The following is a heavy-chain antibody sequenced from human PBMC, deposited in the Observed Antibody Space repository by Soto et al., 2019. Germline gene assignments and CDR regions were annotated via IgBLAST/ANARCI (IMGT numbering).Heavy chain of an antibody. Sequence: QVTLEESGPTRVKPTQTLTLTCTFSGFSLATSGVGVGWVRQPPGKALERLALIYWDDDKRYSPSLRSRLTVTKDTSRTQVVLTMTNMDPVDTATYYCAHRVGLPGNWNGGYFDFWGQGALVTVSS. J-gene: IGHJ4*02. CDR2: IYWDDDK. CDR1: GFSLATSGVG. V-gene: IGHV2-5*02. CDR3: AHRVGLPGNWNGGYFDF. D-gene: IGHD1-1*01.